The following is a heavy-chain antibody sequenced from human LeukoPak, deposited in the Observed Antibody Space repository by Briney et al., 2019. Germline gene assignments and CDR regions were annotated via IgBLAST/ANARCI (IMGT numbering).Heavy chain of an antibody. Sequence: ASVKVSCKASGGTFSSYGISWVRQAPGQGLEWMGRIIPILGIANYAQKFQGRVTITADKSTSTAYMELSSLRSEDTAVYYCARGSYYDFWSGYHGNWGQGTLVTVSS. CDR2: IIPILGIA. D-gene: IGHD3-3*01. J-gene: IGHJ4*02. V-gene: IGHV1-69*04. CDR3: ARGSYYDFWSGYHGN. CDR1: GGTFSSYG.